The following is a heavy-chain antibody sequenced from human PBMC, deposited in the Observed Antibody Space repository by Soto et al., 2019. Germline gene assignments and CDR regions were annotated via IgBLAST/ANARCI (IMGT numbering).Heavy chain of an antibody. Sequence: QVQLVESGGGVVQPGRSLRLSCAASGFSFSSFGMHWVRQAPGKGLEWVAVISYDGSNKYYADSVKGRFTISRDNSKNTLYLQMNSLRAEDTAVYYCAKKVESYSSSWPSGFDIW. CDR3: AKKVESYSSSWPSGFDI. V-gene: IGHV3-30*18. CDR2: ISYDGSNK. D-gene: IGHD6-13*01. J-gene: IGHJ3*02. CDR1: GFSFSSFG.